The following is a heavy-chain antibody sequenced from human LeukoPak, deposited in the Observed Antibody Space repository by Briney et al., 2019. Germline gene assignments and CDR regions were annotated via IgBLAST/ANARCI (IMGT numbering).Heavy chain of an antibody. CDR2: IYTSGST. V-gene: IGHV4-4*09. CDR1: GGSISSYY. D-gene: IGHD2-21*01. J-gene: IGHJ4*02. Sequence: SETLSLTCTVSGGSISSYYWSWIRQPPGKGLEWIGYIYTSGSTYYNPSLKSRVTISVDTSKNQFSLKLSSVTAADTAVYYCARVISGDDHFDYWGQGTLVTVSS. CDR3: ARVISGDDHFDY.